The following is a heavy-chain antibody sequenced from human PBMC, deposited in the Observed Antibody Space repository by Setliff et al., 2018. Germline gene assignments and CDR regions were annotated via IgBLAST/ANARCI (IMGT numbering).Heavy chain of an antibody. CDR3: FGAGTCSY. CDR2: INPRGSEK. Sequence: PGGSLRLSCATSGFTFSDYSMDWVRQAPRKGLEWLASINPRGSEKYYADSVKGRFTISRDNAKNSLSLQMNNLRTEDTAVYYCFGAGTCSYWGQGTLVTVSS. CDR1: GFTFSDYS. J-gene: IGHJ4*02. D-gene: IGHD3-10*01. V-gene: IGHV3-7*01.